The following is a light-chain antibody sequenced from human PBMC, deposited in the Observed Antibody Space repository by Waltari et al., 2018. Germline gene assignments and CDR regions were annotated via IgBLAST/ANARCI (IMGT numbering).Light chain of an antibody. CDR2: KVS. V-gene: IGKV2-30*01. CDR3: MQGTHLGYT. CDR1: QSLVYRDGSTY. Sequence: VVLTLSRLSLLVPVVPPASISCRSSQSLVYRDGSTYLNWFHQRPGQSPRRLIYKVSHRDSGLPARFSGSGSGTHFTLTISRVEAEDVGVYYCMQGTHLGYTFGQGTMLEIK. J-gene: IGKJ2*01.